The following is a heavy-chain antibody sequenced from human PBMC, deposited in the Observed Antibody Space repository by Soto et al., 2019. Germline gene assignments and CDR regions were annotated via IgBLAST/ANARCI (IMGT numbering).Heavy chain of an antibody. D-gene: IGHD3-10*01. CDR2: IYSTGTT. Sequence: EVQLVESGGGLIQPGGSLKLSSAASGFTVGNNYMSWVRQAPGKGLEWVSLIYSTGTTNYADSLKGRFTVSRDNAKNTLYLQMNSLRSEDTAVYYCAKDGRGSGSHYNSFGYWGQGTLVTVSS. J-gene: IGHJ4*02. CDR3: AKDGRGSGSHYNSFGY. V-gene: IGHV3-53*01. CDR1: GFTVGNNY.